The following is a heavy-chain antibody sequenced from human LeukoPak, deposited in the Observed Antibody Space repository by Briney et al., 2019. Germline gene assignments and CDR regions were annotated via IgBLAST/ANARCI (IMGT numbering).Heavy chain of an antibody. CDR3: AGEGSSSSPPYFDY. J-gene: IGHJ4*02. Sequence: GGSLRLSCAASGFTFSSYSMNWVRQAPGKGLEWVSSISSSSSYIYYADSVKGRFTISRDNAKNSLYLQMNSLRAEDTAVYYCAGEGSSSSPPYFDYWGQGTLVTVSS. V-gene: IGHV3-21*01. D-gene: IGHD6-6*01. CDR1: GFTFSSYS. CDR2: ISSSSSYI.